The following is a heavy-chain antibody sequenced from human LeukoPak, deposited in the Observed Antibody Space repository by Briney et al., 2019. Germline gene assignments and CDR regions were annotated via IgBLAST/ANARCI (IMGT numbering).Heavy chain of an antibody. D-gene: IGHD3-3*01. CDR2: IIPIFGTA. J-gene: IGHJ6*02. CDR1: GYTFTSYY. Sequence: SVKVSCKASGYTFTSYYMHWVRQAPGQGLEWMGGIIPIFGTANYAQKFQGRVTITADESTSTAYMELSSLRSEDTAVYYCASHKTDFWSGYYHHYYYGMDVWGQGTTVTVSS. V-gene: IGHV1-69*13. CDR3: ASHKTDFWSGYYHHYYYGMDV.